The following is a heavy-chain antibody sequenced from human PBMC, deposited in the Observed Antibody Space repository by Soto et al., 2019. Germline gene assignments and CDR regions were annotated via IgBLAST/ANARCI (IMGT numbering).Heavy chain of an antibody. CDR1: GGSFSGYY. D-gene: IGHD3-10*01. J-gene: IGHJ4*02. CDR3: SVLIWFGELLTRNY. V-gene: IGHV4-34*01. CDR2: INHSGST. Sequence: PSETLSLTCAVYGGSFSGYYWSWFRQPPGKGLEWIGEINHSGSTNYNPSLKSRVTISVDTSKNQFSLKLSSVTAADTAVYYCSVLIWFGELLTRNYWGQGTLVT.